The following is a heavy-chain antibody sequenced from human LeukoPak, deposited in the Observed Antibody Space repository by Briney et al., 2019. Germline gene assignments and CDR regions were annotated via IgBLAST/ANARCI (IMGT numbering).Heavy chain of an antibody. D-gene: IGHD3-10*01. CDR1: GYTFTTYD. V-gene: IGHV1-18*01. Sequence: ASVKVSCKASGYTFTTYDISWVRQAPGQGLEWMGWISTFNGNTNYAQKLQGRVTMTTDTSTSTAFMELRSLRSDDTAVYYCARGTYYYGSGSYNWDYWGQGTLVTVSS. CDR3: ARGTYYYGSGSYNWDY. CDR2: ISTFNGNT. J-gene: IGHJ4*02.